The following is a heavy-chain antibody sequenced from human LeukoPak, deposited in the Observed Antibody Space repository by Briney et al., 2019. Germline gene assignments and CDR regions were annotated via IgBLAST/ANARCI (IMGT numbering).Heavy chain of an antibody. V-gene: IGHV3-7*01. CDR3: ASWGAGGNS. CDR1: GFTLSTYW. D-gene: IGHD3-16*01. CDR2: INQDGSGK. J-gene: IGHJ4*02. Sequence: GGPLRLSCEASGFTLSTYWMNWVRQVPGKGLDWVANINQDGSGKRYVDSVKGRFTIARDNADNSLSLQMNSLRAEDTAVYYCASWGAGGNSWGQGTLVTVSS.